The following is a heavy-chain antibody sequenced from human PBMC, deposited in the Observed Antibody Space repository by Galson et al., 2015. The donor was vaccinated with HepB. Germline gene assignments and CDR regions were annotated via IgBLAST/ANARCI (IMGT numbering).Heavy chain of an antibody. CDR1: GGTFSSFS. CDR3: SRDSIAAVVDTTTPDYYYGLAV. Sequence: SVKVSCKASGGTFSSFSISWVRQAPGQGLEWMGTIISFFGTPNYAQKFQDRVTISADQYTSTAYMELRSLTSEDTAVYYCSRDSIAAVVDTTTPDYYYGLAVWGQGTKVTVSS. CDR2: IISFFGTP. D-gene: IGHD1-26*01. J-gene: IGHJ6*02. V-gene: IGHV1-69*13.